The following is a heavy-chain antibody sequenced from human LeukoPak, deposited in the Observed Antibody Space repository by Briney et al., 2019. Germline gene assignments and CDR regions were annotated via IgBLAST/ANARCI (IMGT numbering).Heavy chain of an antibody. Sequence: GRSLRLSCAASGFAFSAYEMNWVRQAPGKGLEWVSYISRTSGNTIYYADSVMGRFTVSRDNAKNSLYLQMNSLRAEDTAAYYCVRGGSSGYDFNAFDIRGQGTMVTVSS. CDR3: VRGGSSGYDFNAFDI. D-gene: IGHD5-12*01. V-gene: IGHV3-48*03. J-gene: IGHJ3*02. CDR2: ISRTSGNTI. CDR1: GFAFSAYE.